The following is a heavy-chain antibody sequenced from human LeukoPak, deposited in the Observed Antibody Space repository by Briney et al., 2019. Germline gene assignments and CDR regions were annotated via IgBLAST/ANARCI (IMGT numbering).Heavy chain of an antibody. CDR2: MYYSGST. CDR3: YYMNV. Sequence: PSETLSLTCTVSGGSISSYYWSWIRQPPGKGLEWIGYMYYSGSTNYNPSLKSRVTISVDTSKNTAADTAVYYCSGSYLYYYYYYMNVWGKGTTVTISS. CDR1: GGSISSYY. V-gene: IGHV4-59*01. J-gene: IGHJ6*03. D-gene: IGHD1-26*01.